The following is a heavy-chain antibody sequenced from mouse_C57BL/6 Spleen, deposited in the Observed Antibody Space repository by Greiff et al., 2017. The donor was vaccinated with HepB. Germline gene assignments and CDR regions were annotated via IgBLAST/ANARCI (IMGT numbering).Heavy chain of an antibody. CDR1: GYAFSSYW. J-gene: IGHJ1*03. CDR2: IYPGDGDT. CDR3: ARWGGNYFWYFDV. D-gene: IGHD2-1*01. Sequence: QVQLKESGAELVKPGASVKISCKASGYAFSSYWMNWVKQRPGKGLEWIGQIYPGDGDTNYNGKFKGKATLTADKSSSTAYMQLSSLTSEDSAVYFCARWGGNYFWYFDVWGTGTTVTVSS. V-gene: IGHV1-80*01.